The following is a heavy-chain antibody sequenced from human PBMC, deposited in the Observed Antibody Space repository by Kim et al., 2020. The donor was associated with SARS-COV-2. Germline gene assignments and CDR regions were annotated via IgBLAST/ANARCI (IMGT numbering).Heavy chain of an antibody. V-gene: IGHV4-59*08. CDR3: ARHWADYGDHGGAFDI. J-gene: IGHJ3*02. D-gene: IGHD4-17*01. Sequence: SETLSLTCTVSGGSISSYYWSWIRQPPGKGLEWIGYIYYSGSTNYNPSLKSRVTISVDTSKNQFSLKLSSVTAADTAVYYCARHWADYGDHGGAFDIWGQGTMVTVSS. CDR1: GGSISSYY. CDR2: IYYSGST.